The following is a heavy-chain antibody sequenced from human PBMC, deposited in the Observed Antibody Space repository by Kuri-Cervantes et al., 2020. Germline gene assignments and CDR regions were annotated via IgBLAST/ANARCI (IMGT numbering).Heavy chain of an antibody. CDR1: GFTFSSYW. CDR3: AKAGLRLGMSDYFDY. V-gene: IGHV3-7*03. J-gene: IGHJ4*02. CDR2: IKQDGSEK. D-gene: IGHD3-16*01. Sequence: GESLKISCAASGFTFSSYWMSWVRQAPGKGLEWVANIKQDGSEKYYVDSVKGRFTISRDNAKKSLYLQMNSLGVEDTALYYCAKAGLRLGMSDYFDYWGQGTLVTVSS.